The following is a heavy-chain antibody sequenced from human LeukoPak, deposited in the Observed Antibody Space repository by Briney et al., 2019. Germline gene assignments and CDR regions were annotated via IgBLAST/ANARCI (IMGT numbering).Heavy chain of an antibody. Sequence: PSETLSLTCTVSGGSISSYYWSWIRQPPGKGLEWIGYMYYSGSTNYNPSLKSRVTISVDTSKNQFSLKLSSVTAADTAVYYCAREEATVVNQYYYYYMDVWGRGTTVTISS. CDR1: GGSISSYY. V-gene: IGHV4-59*12. CDR3: AREEATVVNQYYYYYMDV. J-gene: IGHJ6*03. CDR2: MYYSGST. D-gene: IGHD4-23*01.